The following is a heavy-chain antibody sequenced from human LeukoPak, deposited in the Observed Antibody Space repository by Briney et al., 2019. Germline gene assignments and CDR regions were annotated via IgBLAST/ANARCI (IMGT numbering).Heavy chain of an antibody. D-gene: IGHD6-13*01. J-gene: IGHJ1*01. CDR3: ASSSLVSISRYSSSWHPPGY. V-gene: IGHV4-4*02. CDR2: TYYSGST. Sequence: SETLSLTCAVSGGSISSNNWWIWVRQSPEKGLEWIGYTYYSGSTNYNPSLKSRVTISIDTSKNQFSLKLSSVTAADTAVYYCASSSLVSISRYSSSWHPPGYWGQGTLVTVSS. CDR1: GGSISSNNW.